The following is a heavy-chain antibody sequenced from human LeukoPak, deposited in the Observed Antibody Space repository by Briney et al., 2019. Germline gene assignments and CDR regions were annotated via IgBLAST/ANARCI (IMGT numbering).Heavy chain of an antibody. J-gene: IGHJ4*02. Sequence: SETLSLTCTVSAGSINLYHWSWIRQPPGKGLEWIGEINHSGSTNYNPSLKSRVTISVDTSKNQFSLKLSSVTAADTAVYYCARGRKFTMVRGVKKGYYFDYWGQGTLVTVSS. CDR1: AGSINLYH. D-gene: IGHD3-10*01. CDR2: INHSGST. V-gene: IGHV4-34*01. CDR3: ARGRKFTMVRGVKKGYYFDY.